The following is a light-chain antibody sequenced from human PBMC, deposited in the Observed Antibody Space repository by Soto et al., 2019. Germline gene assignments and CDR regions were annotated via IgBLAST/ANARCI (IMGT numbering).Light chain of an antibody. CDR3: NSQRSSGTRV. J-gene: IGLJ1*01. Sequence: QSVLTQPASVSGSPGQSITISCSGTSSDIGSYDHVAWYQQFPGKSPKLIIYVVSDRPSGVSDRFSGSKSGISASLTISGLQTEDEADYYCNSQRSSGTRVFGTGTKVTVL. CDR1: SSDIGSYDH. V-gene: IGLV2-14*03. CDR2: VVS.